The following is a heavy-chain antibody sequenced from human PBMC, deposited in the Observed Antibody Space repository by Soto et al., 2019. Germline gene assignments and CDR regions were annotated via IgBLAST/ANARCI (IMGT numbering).Heavy chain of an antibody. V-gene: IGHV2-5*02. CDR3: AHTPTANAIH. J-gene: IGHJ4*02. CDR2: IYWDDDE. D-gene: IGHD3-3*01. CDR1: GFSLSTTGVG. Sequence: QITLKESGPPLVNPTQTLTLTCTFSGFSLSTTGVGVGWIRQPPGKALEWLALIYWDDDERYSPSLKTRLTITKDTSKNRVVLTMTNMDPVDSATYYCAHTPTANAIHWGQGTLVTVSS.